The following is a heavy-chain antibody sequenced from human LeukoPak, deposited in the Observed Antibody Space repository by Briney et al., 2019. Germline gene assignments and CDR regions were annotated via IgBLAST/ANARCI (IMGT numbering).Heavy chain of an antibody. CDR1: GYTFTGYY. D-gene: IGHD3-10*01. J-gene: IGHJ4*02. Sequence: EASVKVSCKASGYTFTGYYIHWVRQAPGQGLEWMGWINPHSGGTNYAQKFQGRVTMTRDTSISTAYMELSRLRSDDTAVYYCARVWFGELYLDYWGQGTLVTVSS. V-gene: IGHV1-2*02. CDR3: ARVWFGELYLDY. CDR2: INPHSGGT.